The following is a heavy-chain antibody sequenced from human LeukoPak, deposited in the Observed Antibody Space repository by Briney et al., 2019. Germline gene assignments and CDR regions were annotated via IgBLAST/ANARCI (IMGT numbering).Heavy chain of an antibody. CDR1: GGSVSSYY. CDR2: VYYSGST. CDR3: AREANSPTARYWYFDL. J-gene: IGHJ2*01. D-gene: IGHD2-21*01. V-gene: IGHV4-59*02. Sequence: SETLSLTCTVSGGSVSSYYWSWMRQSPGKGLEWIGYVYYSGSTNYNPALKSRVSISLDTSENQFSLKLSSVTAADTAVYYCAREANSPTARYWYFDLWGRGTQVTVSS.